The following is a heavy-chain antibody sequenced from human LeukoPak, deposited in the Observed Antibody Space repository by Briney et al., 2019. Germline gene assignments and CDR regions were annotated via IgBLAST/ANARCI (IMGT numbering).Heavy chain of an antibody. J-gene: IGHJ3*02. Sequence: KPSETLSLTCSVSGASITSYYWSWIRQPAGKGLEWIGLFYTSGSPKYNPSLKSRVTMSVDASKHYFSLRLSSVTAAGKAVYYCARVYVPQDLVHAFDIWGQGTMVTVSS. CDR3: ARVYVPQDLVHAFDI. D-gene: IGHD3-10*02. CDR2: FYTSGSP. CDR1: GASITSYY. V-gene: IGHV4-4*07.